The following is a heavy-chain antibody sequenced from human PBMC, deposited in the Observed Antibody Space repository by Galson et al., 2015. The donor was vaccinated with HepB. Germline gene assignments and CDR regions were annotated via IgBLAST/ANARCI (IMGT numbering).Heavy chain of an antibody. CDR3: ARNLHLYCSSTSCYTPFDY. J-gene: IGHJ4*02. CDR2: ISYDGSNK. V-gene: IGHV3-30-3*01. D-gene: IGHD2-2*02. Sequence: SLRLSCAASGFTFSSYAMHWVRQAPGKGLEWVAVISYDGSNKYYADSVKGRFTISRDNSKNTLYLQMNSLRAEDTAVYYCARNLHLYCSSTSCYTPFDYWGQGTLVTVSS. CDR1: GFTFSSYA.